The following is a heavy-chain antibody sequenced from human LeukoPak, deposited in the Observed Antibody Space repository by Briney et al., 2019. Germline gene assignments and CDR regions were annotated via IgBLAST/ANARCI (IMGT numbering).Heavy chain of an antibody. Sequence: GGSLRLSCAASGLTFSSYAMSWVRQAPGKGLEWVSSIAGSSGYISYADSVKGRFTISRDNAKKSLYLQMTSLTAEDTAVYYCARDRGAYCGGDCYLGFDYWGRGTLVTVSS. CDR3: ARDRGAYCGGDCYLGFDY. V-gene: IGHV3-21*01. D-gene: IGHD2-21*02. CDR2: IAGSSGYI. J-gene: IGHJ4*01. CDR1: GLTFSSYA.